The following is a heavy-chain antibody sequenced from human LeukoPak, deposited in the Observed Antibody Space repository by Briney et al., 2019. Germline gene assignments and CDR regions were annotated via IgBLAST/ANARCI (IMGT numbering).Heavy chain of an antibody. J-gene: IGHJ4*02. CDR2: IYYSGST. V-gene: IGHV4-39*01. D-gene: IGHD1-7*01. CDR3: SKSGGWNYAPDY. CDR1: GGSISSSSYY. Sequence: PSETLSLTCTVSGGSISSSSYYWGWIRQPPGKGLEWIGSIYYSGSTYYNPSLKSRVTISVDTSKNQFSLKLSSVTAADTAVYYCSKSGGWNYAPDYWGQGTLVTVSS.